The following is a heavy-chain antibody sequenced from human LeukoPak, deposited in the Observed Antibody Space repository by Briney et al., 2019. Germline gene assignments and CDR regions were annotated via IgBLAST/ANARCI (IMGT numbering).Heavy chain of an antibody. V-gene: IGHV4-34*01. CDR3: ARGITMIRGVIKKSYYFDY. J-gene: IGHJ4*02. D-gene: IGHD3-10*01. CDR1: GGSFSGYY. CDR2: INHSGST. Sequence: SETLSLTCAVYGGSFSGYYWSWLRQPPGKGLEWIGEINHSGSTNYNPSLKSRVTISVDTSKNQFSLKLSSVTAADTAVYYCARGITMIRGVIKKSYYFDYWGQGTLVTVSS.